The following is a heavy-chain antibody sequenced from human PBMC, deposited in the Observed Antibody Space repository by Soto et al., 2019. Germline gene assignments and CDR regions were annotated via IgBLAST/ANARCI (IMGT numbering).Heavy chain of an antibody. CDR2: ISSSSTTK. CDR3: ARDGCSGSNCLNWFDP. CDR1: GFTFGSYS. Sequence: VQLVESGGGLVQPGGSLRLSCAASGFTFGSYSMNWVRQAPGKGLEWVSYISSSSTTKYYADSVKGRFTISRDNAKNSLYLQMNSLRAEDTAVYYCARDGCSGSNCLNWFDPWGQGTLVTVSS. D-gene: IGHD2-15*01. V-gene: IGHV3-48*01. J-gene: IGHJ5*02.